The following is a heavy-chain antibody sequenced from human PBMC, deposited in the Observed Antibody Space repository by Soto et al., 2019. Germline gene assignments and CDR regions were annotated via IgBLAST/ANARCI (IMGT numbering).Heavy chain of an antibody. CDR2: IYYSGST. Sequence: SETQSLTSTVSGGNIGSYYWSWIRQPPGKGLEWIGYIYYSGSTNYNPSLKSRVTISVDTSKNQFSLKLSSVTAADTAVYYCASRSRNLYYGMDVWGQGTTVTVSS. D-gene: IGHD1-1*01. CDR1: GGNIGSYY. J-gene: IGHJ6*02. V-gene: IGHV4-59*01. CDR3: ASRSRNLYYGMDV.